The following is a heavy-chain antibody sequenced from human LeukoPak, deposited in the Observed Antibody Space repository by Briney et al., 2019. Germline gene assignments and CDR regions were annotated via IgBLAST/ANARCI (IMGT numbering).Heavy chain of an antibody. D-gene: IGHD2-2*01. Sequence: GESLKISCKGSGYSFTTYWIGWVRQMPGKGLEWMGIIYPGDSDTRYSPSFHGQVTISADKSTSTAYLQWSSLKASDTAMYYCARLVGVNIVVVPAASDGMDVWGQGTTVTVSS. CDR2: IYPGDSDT. CDR3: ARLVGVNIVVVPAASDGMDV. CDR1: GYSFTTYW. V-gene: IGHV5-51*01. J-gene: IGHJ6*02.